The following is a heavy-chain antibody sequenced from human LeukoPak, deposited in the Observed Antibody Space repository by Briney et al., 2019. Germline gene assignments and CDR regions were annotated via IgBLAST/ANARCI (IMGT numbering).Heavy chain of an antibody. CDR1: GYTFTSYG. CDR2: ISAYNGNT. CDR3: ARDLYGGTSATFDY. J-gene: IGHJ4*02. V-gene: IGHV1-18*01. Sequence: ASVKVSCKASGYTFTSYGISWVRQAPGQGLEWMGWISAYNGNTNYAQKLQGRVTMTTDTSTSIAHMELRSLRSDDTAVYYCARDLYGGTSATFDYWGQGTLVTVSS. D-gene: IGHD4-23*01.